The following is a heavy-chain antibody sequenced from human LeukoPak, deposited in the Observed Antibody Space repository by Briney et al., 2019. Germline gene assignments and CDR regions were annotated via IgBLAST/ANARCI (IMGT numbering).Heavy chain of an antibody. CDR3: ARDTGYYGSGSGVVEY. Sequence: QAGGSLRLSCAASGFTFSSYGMHWVRQAPGKGLEWVAVIWYDGSNKYYADSVRGRFTISRDNSKNTLYLQMNSLRAEDTAVYYCARDTGYYGSGSGVVEYWGQGTLVTVSS. CDR2: IWYDGSNK. J-gene: IGHJ4*02. D-gene: IGHD3-10*01. V-gene: IGHV3-33*08. CDR1: GFTFSSYG.